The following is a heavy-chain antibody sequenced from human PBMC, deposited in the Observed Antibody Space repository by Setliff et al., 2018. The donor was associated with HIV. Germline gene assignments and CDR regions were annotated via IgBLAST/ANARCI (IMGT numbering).Heavy chain of an antibody. J-gene: IGHJ4*02. CDR2: INYDESSE. Sequence: LRLSCAASGFTFSAHGMHWVRQAPGKGLEWVAFINYDESSEYYVDSVKGRVTISRDNSKNTVDLQMNSLRAEDTAVYYCARGYYGSDLQNAMDVWGQGALVTVSS. CDR3: ARGYYGSDLQNAMDV. V-gene: IGHV3-30*02. CDR1: GFTFSAHG. D-gene: IGHD3-10*01.